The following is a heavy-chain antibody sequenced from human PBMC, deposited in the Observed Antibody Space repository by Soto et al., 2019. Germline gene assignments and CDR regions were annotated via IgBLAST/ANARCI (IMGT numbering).Heavy chain of an antibody. CDR1: GFTFTSSA. CDR3: AAGEAVAGTYYYYYGMDV. V-gene: IGHV1-58*01. CDR2: IVVGSGNT. Sequence: SVKVSCKASGFTFTSSAVQWVRQARGQRLEWIGWIVVGSGNTNYAQKFQERVTITRDMSTSTAYMELSSLRSEDTAVYYCAAGEAVAGTYYYYYGMDVWGQGTTVTVSS. J-gene: IGHJ6*02. D-gene: IGHD6-19*01.